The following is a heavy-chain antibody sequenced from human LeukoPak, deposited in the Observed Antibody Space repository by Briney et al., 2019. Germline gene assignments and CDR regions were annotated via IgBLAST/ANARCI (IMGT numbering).Heavy chain of an antibody. CDR1: GYTLTELS. CDR3: ATDPYCSSTSCQDV. V-gene: IGHV1-24*01. Sequence: GASVKVSCKVSGYTLTELSMHWVRQAPGKGLEWMGGFDPEDGETICAQKFQGRVTMTEDTSTDTAYMELSSLRSEDTAVYYCATDPYCSSTSCQDVWGQGTTVTVSS. D-gene: IGHD2-2*01. CDR2: FDPEDGET. J-gene: IGHJ6*02.